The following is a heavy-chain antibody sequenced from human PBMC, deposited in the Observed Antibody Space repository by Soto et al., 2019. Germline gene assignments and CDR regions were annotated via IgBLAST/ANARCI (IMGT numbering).Heavy chain of an antibody. CDR2: VSHDGRNT. V-gene: IGHV3-30*18. CDR3: AKGGRQWMVTSAFNY. Sequence: VQLVESGGGVVQPGRSLRLSCAASGFTFSDYAMHWVRQAPGKGLEWVAVVSHDGRNTHYADSVKGRFTISRDSSKNTGSLEMTSLTAEDTAVYYCAKGGRQWMVTSAFNYWGQGALVTVSS. J-gene: IGHJ4*02. D-gene: IGHD6-19*01. CDR1: GFTFSDYA.